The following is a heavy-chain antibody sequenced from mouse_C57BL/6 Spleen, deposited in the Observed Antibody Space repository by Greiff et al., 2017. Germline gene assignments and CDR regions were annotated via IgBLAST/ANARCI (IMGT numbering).Heavy chain of an antibody. CDR1: GYAFSSSW. V-gene: IGHV1-82*01. D-gene: IGHD5-1*01. CDR2: IYPGDGDP. Sequence: QVQLKESGPELVKPGASVKISCKASGYAFSSSWMNWVKQRPGKGLEWIGRIYPGDGDPNYNGKFKGKATLTADKSSSTAYMQLSSLTSEDSAVYFCARLSTLYYFDYWGQGTTLTVSS. CDR3: ARLSTLYYFDY. J-gene: IGHJ2*01.